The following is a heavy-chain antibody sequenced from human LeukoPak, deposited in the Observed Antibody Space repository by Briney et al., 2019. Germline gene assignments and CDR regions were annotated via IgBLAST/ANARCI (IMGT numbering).Heavy chain of an antibody. D-gene: IGHD6-13*01. Sequence: SETLSLTCAVYGGSFSGYYWSWMRQPPGKGLDWMGEINHSGSTNYNPSLKSRVTISVDTSKNQFSLKLSSVTAGDTAVHYCTSAAGYSRQYYFDYWGQGTLVTVPS. CDR2: INHSGST. CDR3: TSAAGYSRQYYFDY. CDR1: GGSFSGYY. V-gene: IGHV4-34*01. J-gene: IGHJ4*02.